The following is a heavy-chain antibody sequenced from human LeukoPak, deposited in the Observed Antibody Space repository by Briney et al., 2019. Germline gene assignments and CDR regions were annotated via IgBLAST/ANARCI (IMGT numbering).Heavy chain of an antibody. V-gene: IGHV1-18*01. CDR1: GYTFTSYG. Sequence: GASVKVSCKASGYTFTSYGISWVRQAPGQGLEWMGWISAYNGNTNYAQKLQGRVTMTTDTSTSTAYMELSSLRSEDTAVYYCARAKAYYYDSSGQSLTIDYWGQGTLVTVSS. J-gene: IGHJ4*02. CDR2: ISAYNGNT. CDR3: ARAKAYYYDSSGQSLTIDY. D-gene: IGHD3-22*01.